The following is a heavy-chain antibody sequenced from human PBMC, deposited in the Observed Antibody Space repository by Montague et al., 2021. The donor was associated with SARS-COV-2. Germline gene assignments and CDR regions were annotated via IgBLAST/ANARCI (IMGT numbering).Heavy chain of an antibody. CDR1: GFTFSSYA. Sequence: SLRLSCAASGFTFSSYAMSWVRQAPGKRLEWVSAISGSGGSTYYADSAKGRFTISRDNSKNTLYLQMNSLRAEDTAVYYCAMPYCGSTSCYYYYGMDVWGQGTTVTVSS. V-gene: IGHV3-23*01. CDR2: ISGSGGST. D-gene: IGHD2-2*01. CDR3: AMPYCGSTSCYYYYGMDV. J-gene: IGHJ6*02.